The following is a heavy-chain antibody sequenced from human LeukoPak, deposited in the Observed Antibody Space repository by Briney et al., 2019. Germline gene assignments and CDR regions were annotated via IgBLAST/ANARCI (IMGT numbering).Heavy chain of an antibody. CDR2: ISRSSSYI. V-gene: IGHV3-21*01. CDR1: GFTFSSYS. Sequence: GGSLRLSCAASGFTFSSYSMNWVRQAPGKGLEWVSSISRSSSYIYYADSVKGRFTISRDNATTSLYLQMNSLRAEDTAVYYCARVSKKWLLNAFDIWGQGTMVTVSS. CDR3: ARVSKKWLLNAFDI. D-gene: IGHD3-22*01. J-gene: IGHJ3*02.